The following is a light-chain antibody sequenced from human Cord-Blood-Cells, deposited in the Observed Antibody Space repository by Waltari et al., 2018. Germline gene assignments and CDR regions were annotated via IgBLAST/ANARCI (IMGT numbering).Light chain of an antibody. V-gene: IGKV1-39*01. CDR2: AAY. Sequence: DIQMTQSPYSLSASVGDRVTITCRASQSISSYLNWYQQKPGKAPKLLIYAAYSLQSGVPSRFSRIKSSTDFTLTIISLQPEHFSTYNCQQSYSTPYTFVHGTNLEIK. CDR1: QSISSY. J-gene: IGKJ2*01. CDR3: QQSYSTPYT.